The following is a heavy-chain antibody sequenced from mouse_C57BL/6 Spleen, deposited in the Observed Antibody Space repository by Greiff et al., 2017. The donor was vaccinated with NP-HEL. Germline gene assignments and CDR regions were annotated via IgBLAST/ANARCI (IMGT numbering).Heavy chain of an antibody. CDR2: ISYDGSN. V-gene: IGHV3-6*01. J-gene: IGHJ1*03. Sequence: DVKLVESGPGLVKPSQSLSLTCSVTGYSITSGYYWNWIRQFPGNKLEWMGYISYDGSNNYNPSLKNRISITRDTSKNQFFLKLNSVTTEDTATYYCARTGTGWYFDVWGTGTTVTVSS. CDR1: GYSITSGYY. CDR3: ARTGTGWYFDV. D-gene: IGHD4-1*01.